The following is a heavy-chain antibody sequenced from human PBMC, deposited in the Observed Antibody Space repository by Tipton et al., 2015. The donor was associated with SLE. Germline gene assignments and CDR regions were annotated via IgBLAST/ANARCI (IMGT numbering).Heavy chain of an antibody. D-gene: IGHD3-10*01. J-gene: IGHJ4*02. CDR2: IYHSGST. CDR1: GYSISSGYY. Sequence: TLSLTCAVSGYSISSGYYWGWIRQPPGKGLEWIGSIYHSGSTNYNPSLKSRVTISVDTSKNQFSLKLSSVTAADTAVYYCARGLRITMVRGVPFDYWGQGTLVTVSS. V-gene: IGHV4-38-2*01. CDR3: ARGLRITMVRGVPFDY.